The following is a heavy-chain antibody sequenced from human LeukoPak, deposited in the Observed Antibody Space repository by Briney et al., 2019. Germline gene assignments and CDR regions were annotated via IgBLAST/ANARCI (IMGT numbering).Heavy chain of an antibody. J-gene: IGHJ4*02. CDR3: AKDPIRDHYDTIPSYYFDS. Sequence: GGSLRLSCAASGFIFSSYAMSWVRQAPGKGLEWVSAISRGGGSTYHADSVKGRFTISRDNSKNTLYLQMTSLRADDMAVYYCAKDPIRDHYDTIPSYYFDSWGQGSLVTVSS. CDR1: GFIFSSYA. V-gene: IGHV3-23*01. D-gene: IGHD3-22*01. CDR2: ISRGGGST.